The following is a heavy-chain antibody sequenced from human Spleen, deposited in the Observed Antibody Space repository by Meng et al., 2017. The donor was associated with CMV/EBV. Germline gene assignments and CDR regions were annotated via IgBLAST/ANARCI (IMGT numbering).Heavy chain of an antibody. CDR1: GFTFSAYA. CDR3: AKSWDGMDV. D-gene: IGHD1-26*01. Sequence: LSCVAYGFTFSAYALNWVRQAPGKGLEWVSSISTTSSYIYYADSVKGRFTISRDNAQSSLYLQMSSLRVEDTAVYYCAKSWDGMDVWGQGTTVTVSS. J-gene: IGHJ6*02. CDR2: ISTTSSYI. V-gene: IGHV3-21*01.